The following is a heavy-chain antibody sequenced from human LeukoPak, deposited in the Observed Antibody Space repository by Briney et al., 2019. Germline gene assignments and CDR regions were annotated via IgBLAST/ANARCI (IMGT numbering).Heavy chain of an antibody. CDR2: IWYDGSNK. J-gene: IGHJ4*02. Sequence: GGSLRLSCAASGFTFSSCGMHWVRQAPGKGLEWVAVIWYDGSNKYYADSVKGRFTISRDNSKNTLYLQMNSLRAEDTAVYHCARDEESHFDYWGQGTLVTVSS. CDR1: GFTFSSCG. V-gene: IGHV3-33*01. CDR3: ARDEESHFDY.